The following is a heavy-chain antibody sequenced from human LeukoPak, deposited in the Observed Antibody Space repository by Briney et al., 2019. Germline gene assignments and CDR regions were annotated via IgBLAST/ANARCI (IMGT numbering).Heavy chain of an antibody. D-gene: IGHD2-21*02. J-gene: IGHJ4*02. CDR3: ARFSVTGADY. CDR2: ISYDGSNK. Sequence: PEGSLRLSCAASGFTFSSYAMHWVRQAPGKGLEWVAVISYDGSNKYYADSVKGRFTISRDNSKNTLYLQMNSLRAEDTAVYYCARFSVTGADYWGQGTLVTVSS. CDR1: GFTFSSYA. V-gene: IGHV3-30-3*01.